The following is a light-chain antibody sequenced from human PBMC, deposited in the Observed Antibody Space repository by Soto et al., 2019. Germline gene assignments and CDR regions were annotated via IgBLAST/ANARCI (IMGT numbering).Light chain of an antibody. J-gene: IGLJ2*01. CDR1: SSNIGSNS. V-gene: IGLV1-44*01. CDR3: ASWDDSLSGPV. Sequence: QSVLTQPPSASGTPGQRVTISCSGGSSNIGSNSVNWYQQLPGTAPKVLLYADDQRPSGVPGRFSGSKSGTSASLAISGLQSDDEADYFCASWDDSLSGPVFGGGTQLTVL. CDR2: ADD.